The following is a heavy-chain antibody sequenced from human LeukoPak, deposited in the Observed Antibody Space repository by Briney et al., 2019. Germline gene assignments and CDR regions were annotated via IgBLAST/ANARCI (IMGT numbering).Heavy chain of an antibody. CDR1: GFTFSSYW. D-gene: IGHD2-8*01. J-gene: IGHJ4*02. CDR2: IKQDGSEK. V-gene: IGHV3-7*01. Sequence: GGSLRLSCAASGFTFSSYWMSWVRQAPGKGLEWVANIKQDGSEKYYVDSVKGRFTISRDNAKNSLYLQMNSLRAEDMAVYYCARGAGYCTNGVCLNYFDYWGQGTLVTVSS. CDR3: ARGAGYCTNGVCLNYFDY.